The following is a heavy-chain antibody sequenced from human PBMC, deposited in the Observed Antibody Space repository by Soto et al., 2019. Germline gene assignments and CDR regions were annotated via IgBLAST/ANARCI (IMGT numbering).Heavy chain of an antibody. Sequence: SETLSLTCVVSGYSFNSVHFWGWIRQPPGKGLQWIGSLSQNGGTYRNPSLRSRVTLSVDTSKNQFSLKLTSVTAADAAVYYCAAATMQGARFCGMDVWGQGSTVTVSS. D-gene: IGHD2-15*01. V-gene: IGHV4-38-2*01. CDR3: AAATMQGARFCGMDV. CDR2: LSQNGGT. CDR1: GYSFNSVHF. J-gene: IGHJ6*02.